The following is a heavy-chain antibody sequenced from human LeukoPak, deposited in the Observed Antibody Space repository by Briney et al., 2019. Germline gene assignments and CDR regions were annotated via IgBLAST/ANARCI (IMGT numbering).Heavy chain of an antibody. CDR2: INLSGGST. V-gene: IGHV1-46*01. D-gene: IGHD3-10*01. CDR1: GYAFTSYY. Sequence: ASVKLSRTASGYAFTSYYMHWVRQAPGQGLEWMGIINLSGGSTSYAQKFQGRVTMTRDTSKSTVYMELSSLRSEDTAVYYWARAYGSGSYTLLFFDYWGQGTLVTVSS. J-gene: IGHJ4*02. CDR3: ARAYGSGSYTLLFFDY.